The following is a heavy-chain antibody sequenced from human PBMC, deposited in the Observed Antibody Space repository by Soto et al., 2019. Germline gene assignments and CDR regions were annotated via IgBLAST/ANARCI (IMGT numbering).Heavy chain of an antibody. V-gene: IGHV4-59*01. J-gene: IGHJ4*02. CDR2: IYYTGST. Sequence: LETLCLTCSVSGVSSNSDHWTWVRQPPGRGLEWIGYIYYTGSTSYDPSLRSRVTISVDMSKSQFSLKLGSYTTADTAFYYCARDQRHAYKRSGFDYCGQGILVTVSS. D-gene: IGHD1-1*01. CDR3: ARDQRHAYKRSGFDY. CDR1: GVSSNSDH.